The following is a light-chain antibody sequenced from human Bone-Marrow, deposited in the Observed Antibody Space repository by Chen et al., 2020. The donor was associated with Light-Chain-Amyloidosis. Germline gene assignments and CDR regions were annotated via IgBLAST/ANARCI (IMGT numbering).Light chain of an antibody. CDR3: QSADSSGTYEVI. CDR2: RDT. Sequence: SYELTQPPSVSVSPGQTARITCSGDDLPTKYAYWYQQKPGQDPVLVIHRDTERPSGISERFSGPSSGTTATLTISGVQAEDEADYHCQSADSSGTYEVIFGGGTKLTVL. V-gene: IGLV3-25*03. CDR1: DLPTKY. J-gene: IGLJ2*01.